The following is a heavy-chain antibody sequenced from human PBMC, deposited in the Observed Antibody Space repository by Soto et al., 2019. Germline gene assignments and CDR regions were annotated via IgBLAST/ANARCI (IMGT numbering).Heavy chain of an antibody. CDR2: IYYSGST. V-gene: IGHV4-59*01. CDR1: GGSISSYY. J-gene: IGHJ6*02. CDR3: ARERRTRRLGMDV. Sequence: PSETLSLTCTVSGGSISSYYWSWIRQPPGKGLEWIGYIYYSGSTNYNPSLKSRVTISVDTSKNQFSLKLSFVTAADTAVYYCARERRTRRLGMDVWGQGTTVTVSS.